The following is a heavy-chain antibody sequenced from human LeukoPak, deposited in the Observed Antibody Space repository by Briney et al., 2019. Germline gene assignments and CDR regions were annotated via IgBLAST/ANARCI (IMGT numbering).Heavy chain of an antibody. J-gene: IGHJ4*02. D-gene: IGHD3-22*01. Sequence: HPGRSLRLSCAASGFTFSSYGMHWVRQAPGKGLEWVAVIWYDGSNKYYADSVKGRFTISRDNSEDTLYLQMNSLRAEATAVYYCARDDHYDSSGYYHVLDYWGRGTLVTVSS. V-gene: IGHV3-33*01. CDR1: GFTFSSYG. CDR2: IWYDGSNK. CDR3: ARDDHYDSSGYYHVLDY.